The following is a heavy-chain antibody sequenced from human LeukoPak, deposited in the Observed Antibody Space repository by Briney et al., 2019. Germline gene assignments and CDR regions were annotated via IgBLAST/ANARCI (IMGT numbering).Heavy chain of an antibody. CDR1: GFTFSSYD. CDR3: AKGPFNAVAGTGIDY. D-gene: IGHD6-19*01. Sequence: GGSLRLSCAASGFTFSSYDLHWVRQAPGKGLEWVAVIAHDGGNKYYADSVKGRFTISRDNSKNTLYLQMNSLRAEDTAVYYCAKGPFNAVAGTGIDYWGQGTLVTVSS. V-gene: IGHV3-30*18. CDR2: IAHDGGNK. J-gene: IGHJ4*02.